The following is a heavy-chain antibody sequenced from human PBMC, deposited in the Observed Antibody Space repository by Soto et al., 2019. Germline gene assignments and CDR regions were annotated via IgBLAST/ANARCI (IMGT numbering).Heavy chain of an antibody. Sequence: SGPTVANPTHTLTLTYNFSGFLLTTGGMRVSWIGQPPGKALEWLALIDWDNDKYYTTSLRTRHAISKDTSNNQVVLTIPNMDPVDTDTYYCARIHNGDITGEYYFDYWGQGTLVTVSS. D-gene: IGHD4-17*01. J-gene: IGHJ4*02. CDR1: GFLLTTGGMR. V-gene: IGHV2-70*13. CDR2: IDWDNDK. CDR3: ARIHNGDITGEYYFDY.